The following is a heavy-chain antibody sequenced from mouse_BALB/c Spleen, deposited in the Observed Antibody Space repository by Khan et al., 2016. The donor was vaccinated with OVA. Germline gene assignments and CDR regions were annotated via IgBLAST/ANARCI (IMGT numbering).Heavy chain of an antibody. J-gene: IGHJ4*01. Sequence: QIQLVQSGPELKKPGETVKISCKAFGYTFRNDGMNWVKQAPGKGLKWMGWINTYTGESTHADDFKGRSVFSLEISASTAYLQINNLKNEDTATYFCARRPYFSYVMDYWGQGTSVTVSS. CDR1: GYTFRNDG. CDR2: INTYTGES. V-gene: IGHV9-3-1*01. CDR3: ARRPYFSYVMDY.